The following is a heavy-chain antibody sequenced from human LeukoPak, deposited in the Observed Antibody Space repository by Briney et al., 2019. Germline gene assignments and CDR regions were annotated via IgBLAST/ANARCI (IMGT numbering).Heavy chain of an antibody. V-gene: IGHV4-59*01. J-gene: IGHJ6*03. D-gene: IGHD6-13*01. CDR3: ARDAGYSSSWYGMYMDV. CDR1: GGSISSYY. Sequence: PSETLSLTCTVSGGSISSYYWSWIRQPPGKGLEWIGYIYYSGSTNYNPSLKSRVTISVDTSKNQFSLKLSSVTAADTAVYYCARDAGYSSSWYGMYMDVWGKGTTVTVSS. CDR2: IYYSGST.